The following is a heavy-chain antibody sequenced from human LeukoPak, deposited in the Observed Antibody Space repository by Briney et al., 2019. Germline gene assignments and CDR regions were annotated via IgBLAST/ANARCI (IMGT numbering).Heavy chain of an antibody. CDR2: ISAYNGNT. CDR3: ARGARYYDSSGSHFRFLEDY. CDR1: GYTFTSYG. V-gene: IGHV1-18*01. J-gene: IGHJ4*02. D-gene: IGHD3-22*01. Sequence: ASVKVSCKASGYTFTSYGISWVRQAPGQGLEWLGWISAYNGNTNYAQKLQGRVTMTTDTSTSTAYMELRSLRSDDTAVYYCARGARYYDSSGSHFRFLEDYWGQGTLVTVSS.